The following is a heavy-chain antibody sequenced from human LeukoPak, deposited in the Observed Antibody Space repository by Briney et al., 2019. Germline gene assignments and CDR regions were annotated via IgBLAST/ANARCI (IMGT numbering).Heavy chain of an antibody. D-gene: IGHD3-9*01. CDR2: INPNSGGT. CDR1: GYTFTGYY. Sequence: ASVKVSCKASGYTFTGYYMHWVRQAPGQGLEWMGRINPNSGGTNYAQKFQGRITMTRDTSISTAYMELSRLRSDDTAVYYCARWEGILAFDYYYYMDVWGKGTTVTVSS. J-gene: IGHJ6*03. V-gene: IGHV1-2*06. CDR3: ARWEGILAFDYYYYMDV.